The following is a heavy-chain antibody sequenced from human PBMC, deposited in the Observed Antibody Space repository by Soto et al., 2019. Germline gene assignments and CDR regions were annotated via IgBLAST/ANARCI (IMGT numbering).Heavy chain of an antibody. CDR1: GYSFTSYW. J-gene: IGHJ6*04. CDR3: SYPALFCCITSCYASNDYYCYYGMDV. CDR2: IYPGDSDT. D-gene: IGHD2-2*01. Sequence: PGESLKISCKGSGYSFTSYWIGWVRQMPRKGLEWMGIIYPGDSDTRYSPSFQGQVTISADKSISTAYQQWTSLTASDTAMYYCSYPALFCCITSCYASNDYYCYYGMDVWGKVITVTVSS. V-gene: IGHV5-51*01.